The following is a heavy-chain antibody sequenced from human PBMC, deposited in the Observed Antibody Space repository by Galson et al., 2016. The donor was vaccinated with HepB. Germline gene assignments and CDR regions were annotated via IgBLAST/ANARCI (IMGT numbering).Heavy chain of an antibody. CDR1: GFTFGDFY. CDR2: ISGDSGDT. J-gene: IGHJ4*02. Sequence: SLRLSCAVSGFTFGDFYMSWIRQAPGKGLEWISYISGDSGDTNYADSVQGRFTVSRDNAENSLYLQMNSRRDEDTAVYFCARTDAYWGQGTLVTVSS. V-gene: IGHV3-11*03. CDR3: ARTDAY. D-gene: IGHD2-8*01.